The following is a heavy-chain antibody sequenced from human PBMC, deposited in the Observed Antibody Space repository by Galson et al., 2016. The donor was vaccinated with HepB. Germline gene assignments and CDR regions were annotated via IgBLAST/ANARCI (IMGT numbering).Heavy chain of an antibody. V-gene: IGHV5-51*01. CDR2: IYPGDFDI. Sequence: QSGAEVKKPGESLKISCRGSGSTFDSYWIGWVRQMPGKGLEWMAIIYPGDFDIRYSPSFQGQVTISVDKSISTAYLQWSSLKASDTAMYYCARSLTGSYDFWGAIYNDYAMDVWGQGTTVIVS. CDR1: GSTFDSYW. D-gene: IGHD3-3*01. J-gene: IGHJ6*02. CDR3: ARSLTGSYDFWGAIYNDYAMDV.